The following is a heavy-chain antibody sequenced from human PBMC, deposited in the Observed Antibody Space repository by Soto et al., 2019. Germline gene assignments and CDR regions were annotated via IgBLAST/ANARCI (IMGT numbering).Heavy chain of an antibody. CDR1: ACTFTVYY. D-gene: IGHD6-13*01. Sequence: GASVWVSCKASACTFTVYYMHWVRQAPGQGLEWMGWINPNSGGTNYAQKFQGWVTMTRDTSISTAYMELSRLRSDDTAVYYCARSFWGIAAAGTEAYYYGMDVWGQGTTVTVSS. V-gene: IGHV1-2*04. CDR2: INPNSGGT. J-gene: IGHJ6*02. CDR3: ARSFWGIAAAGTEAYYYGMDV.